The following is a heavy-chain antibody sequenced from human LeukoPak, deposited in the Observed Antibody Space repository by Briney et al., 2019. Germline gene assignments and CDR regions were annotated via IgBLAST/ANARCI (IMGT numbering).Heavy chain of an antibody. Sequence: PSQTLSLTCTVSGGSISSYYWSWIRQPAGKGLEWIGRIYTSGSTNYNPSLKSRVTMSVDTSKNQFSLKLSSVTAADTAVYYWGRGGIAAVQGGGAFDYWGQGTLVTVSS. CDR2: IYTSGST. J-gene: IGHJ4*02. CDR1: GGSISSYY. V-gene: IGHV4-4*07. D-gene: IGHD6-13*01. CDR3: GRGGIAAVQGGGAFDY.